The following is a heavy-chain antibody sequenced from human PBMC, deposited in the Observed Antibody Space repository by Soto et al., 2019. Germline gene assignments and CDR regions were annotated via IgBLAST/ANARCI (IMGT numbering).Heavy chain of an antibody. D-gene: IGHD5-18*01. CDR1: GLTFSSYA. CDR2: ISYDGSNK. V-gene: IGHV3-30-3*01. Sequence: QVQLVESGGGVVQPGRSLRLSCAASGLTFSSYAMHWVRQAPGKGLEWVAVISYDGSNKYYADSVKGRFTISRDNSKNTLYLQMNSLRAEDTAVYYCARGGNVDTAMVTGYWGQGTLVTVSS. CDR3: ARGGNVDTAMVTGY. J-gene: IGHJ4*02.